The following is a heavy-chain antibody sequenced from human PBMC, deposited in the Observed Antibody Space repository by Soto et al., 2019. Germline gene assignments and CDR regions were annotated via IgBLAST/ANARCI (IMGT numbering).Heavy chain of an antibody. CDR1: GGSISSYY. CDR3: ASAPGYCSSTSCPGAAFDI. V-gene: IGHV4-59*01. D-gene: IGHD2-2*01. Sequence: PSETLSLTCTVSGGSISSYYWSWIRQPPGKGLEWIGYIYYSGSTNYNPSLKSRVTISVDTSKNQFSLKLSSVTAADTAVYYCASAPGYCSSTSCPGAAFDIWGQGTMVTVSS. CDR2: IYYSGST. J-gene: IGHJ3*02.